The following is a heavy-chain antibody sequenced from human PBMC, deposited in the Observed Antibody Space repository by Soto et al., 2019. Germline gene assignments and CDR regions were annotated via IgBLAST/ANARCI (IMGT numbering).Heavy chain of an antibody. J-gene: IGHJ5*02. CDR1: GGSFSGYY. CDR2: INHSGST. Sequence: SETLSLTCAVYGGSFSGYYWSWIRQPPGKGLEWIGEINHSGSTNYNPSLKSRVTITVDTSKNQFSLKLSSVTAADTAVYYCGVSYPVLRFLEWLPTNWFDPWGQGTLVTVSS. CDR3: GVSYPVLRFLEWLPTNWFDP. D-gene: IGHD3-3*01. V-gene: IGHV4-34*01.